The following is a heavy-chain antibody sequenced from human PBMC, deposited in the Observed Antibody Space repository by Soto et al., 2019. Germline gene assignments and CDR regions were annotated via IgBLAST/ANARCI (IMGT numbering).Heavy chain of an antibody. CDR3: AGATRQQWLVIDY. CDR2: IKQDGSEK. J-gene: IGHJ4*02. CDR1: GFTFSSYW. Sequence: EVQLVESGGGLVQPGGSLRLSCAASGFTFSSYWMSWVRQAPGKGLEWVANIKQDGSEKYYVDSVRGRFTISRDNAHNSLYLQMYSRRAEDAAVYFCAGATRQQWLVIDYWGQGTLVTVSS. D-gene: IGHD6-19*01. V-gene: IGHV3-7*04.